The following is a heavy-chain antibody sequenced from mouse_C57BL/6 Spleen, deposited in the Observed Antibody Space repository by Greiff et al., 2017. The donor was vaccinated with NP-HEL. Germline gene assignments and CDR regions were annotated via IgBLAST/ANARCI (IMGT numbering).Heavy chain of an antibody. CDR2: IWTGGGT. V-gene: IGHV2-9-1*01. CDR1: GFSLTSYA. CDR3: ARNVGYGIGGYFDD. J-gene: IGHJ1*03. D-gene: IGHD1-1*01. Sequence: QVQLQQSGPGLVAPSQSLSITCTVSGFSLTSYAISWVRQPPGKGLEWLGVIWTGGGTNYNSALKSRLSISKDNSKSQVFLKMNSLQTDDTARYYWARNVGYGIGGYFDDWGTGTTVTVSS.